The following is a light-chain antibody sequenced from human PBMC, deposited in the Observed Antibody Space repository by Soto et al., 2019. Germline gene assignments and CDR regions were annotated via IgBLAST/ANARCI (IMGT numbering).Light chain of an antibody. Sequence: EIVMTQSPATLFVCPGERAILSCRPRQSVSSNLAWYERNPRQGPRLRIYGASSRATGIPARFSGSGSGTEFTLTITSLLSEDFVVYNVNRNNNWPWTYGQGTK. J-gene: IGKJ1*01. CDR2: GAS. V-gene: IGKV3-15*01. CDR1: QSVSSN. CDR3: NRNNNWPWT.